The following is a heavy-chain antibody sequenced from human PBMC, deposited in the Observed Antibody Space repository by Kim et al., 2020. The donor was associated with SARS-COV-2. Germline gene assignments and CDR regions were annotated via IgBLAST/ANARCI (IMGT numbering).Heavy chain of an antibody. D-gene: IGHD3-3*01. CDR2: VSGGRGTTT. J-gene: IGHJ4*02. Sequence: GGSLRLSCAASRFTFTNYAMNWVRQAPGKGLEWVSTVSGGRGTTTSYADSVKGRFTISRDNFKTTLYLQMNSLRAEDTAVYYCAKADAFWSGQLTDYWGQGTLVTVSS. CDR3: AKADAFWSGQLTDY. CDR1: RFTFTNYA. V-gene: IGHV3-23*01.